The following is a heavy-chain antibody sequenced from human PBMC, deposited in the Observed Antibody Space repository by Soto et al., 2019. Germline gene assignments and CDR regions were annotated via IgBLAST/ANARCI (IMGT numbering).Heavy chain of an antibody. V-gene: IGHV1-69*01. CDR3: SFHSDSNSYSRFDF. D-gene: IGHD4-4*01. CDR2: FIPVFETR. J-gene: IGHJ4*02. Sequence: QVQLVQSGAEVKKPGSSVKVSCRASGGSFRNYVMSWVRQAPGQGLEWMGGFIPVFETRTYAQKFQGRVTITADDSTSTVSMEMSNLRSEDTAVYFCSFHSDSNSYSRFDFLGQGTLVTVSS. CDR1: GGSFRNYV.